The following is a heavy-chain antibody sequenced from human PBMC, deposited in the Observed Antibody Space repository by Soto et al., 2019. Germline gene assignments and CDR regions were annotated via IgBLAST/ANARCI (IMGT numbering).Heavy chain of an antibody. Sequence: QVQLVQSGAEVKKPGASVKVSCKASGYTFTSYDINWVRQAIGQGLEWMGWMNPNSGNTGYAQKFQDRVTMTRNTSLSTSYLELSSQRSDDTAVYYCAREKSYGYADYWGQGTRVTVSS. CDR1: GYTFTSYD. D-gene: IGHD5-18*01. V-gene: IGHV1-8*01. CDR3: AREKSYGYADY. CDR2: MNPNSGNT. J-gene: IGHJ4*02.